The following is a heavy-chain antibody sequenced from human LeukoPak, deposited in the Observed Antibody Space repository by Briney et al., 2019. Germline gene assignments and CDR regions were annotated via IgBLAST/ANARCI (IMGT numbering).Heavy chain of an antibody. V-gene: IGHV4-59*08. Sequence: PSETLSLTCTVSGGSINNDYWRWIRQPPGKGLEWIGFIHYSGRTKYNPSLESRVTISVDTSKNQFFLNLNSVTAADTAVYYCVRRPLIVALAAFDSWGQGTMVTVSS. D-gene: IGHD3-22*01. CDR1: GGSINNDY. CDR3: VRRPLIVALAAFDS. CDR2: IHYSGRT. J-gene: IGHJ3*02.